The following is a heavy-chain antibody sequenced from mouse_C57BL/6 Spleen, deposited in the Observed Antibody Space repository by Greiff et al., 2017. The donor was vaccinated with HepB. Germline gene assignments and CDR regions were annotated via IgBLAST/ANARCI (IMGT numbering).Heavy chain of an antibody. D-gene: IGHD2-4*01. J-gene: IGHJ4*01. CDR1: GFSLTSYG. Sequence: VKVVESGPGLVAPSQSLSITCTVSGFSLTSYGVSWVRQPPGKGLEWLGVIWGDGSTNYHSALISRLSISKDNSKSQVFLKLNSLQTDDTATYYCAKKKATHDYDGYYAMDYWGQGTSVTVSS. V-gene: IGHV2-3*01. CDR3: AKKKATHDYDGYYAMDY. CDR2: IWGDGST.